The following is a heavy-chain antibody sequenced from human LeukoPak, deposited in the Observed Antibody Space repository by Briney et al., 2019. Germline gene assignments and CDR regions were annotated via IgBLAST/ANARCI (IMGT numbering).Heavy chain of an antibody. CDR2: INPNSGGT. J-gene: IGHJ4*02. CDR1: GYTFTGYY. V-gene: IGHV1-2*06. D-gene: IGHD2-15*01. Sequence: ASVKVSCKASGYTFTGYYMHWVRQAPGQGLEWMGRINPNSGGTNYAQKFQGRVTMTRDTSTSTVYMELSSLRSEDTAVYYCARERIADYWGQGTLVTVSS. CDR3: ARERIADY.